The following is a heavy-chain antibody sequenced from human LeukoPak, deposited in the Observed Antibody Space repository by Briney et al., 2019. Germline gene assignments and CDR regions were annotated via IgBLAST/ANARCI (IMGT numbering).Heavy chain of an antibody. CDR1: GFTFSSDP. J-gene: IGHJ4*02. CDR2: ISTGSNHI. CDR3: ARRDSGGYCFDY. Sequence: GGSLRLSCATSGFTFSSDPMNWVRQAPGKGLEWVSSISTGSNHIFYADSVKGRFTISRENAKNSLYLQMNSLRAEDTAVYYCARRDSGGYCFDYWGQGTLVTVSS. V-gene: IGHV3-21*06. D-gene: IGHD3-22*01.